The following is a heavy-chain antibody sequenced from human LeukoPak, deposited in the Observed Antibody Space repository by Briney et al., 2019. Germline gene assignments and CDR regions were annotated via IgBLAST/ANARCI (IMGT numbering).Heavy chain of an antibody. CDR2: ISAYNGNT. J-gene: IGHJ4*02. D-gene: IGHD5-18*01. V-gene: IGHV1-18*01. CDR3: ARVPDTAMVTNPFNY. CDR1: GYTFTSYG. Sequence: ASVKVSCKASGYTFTSYGISWVRQAPGQGLEWMGWISAYNGNTNYAQKLQGRVTMTTDTSTSTAYMELRSLRSDDTAVYYCARVPDTAMVTNPFNYWGQGTLVTVSS.